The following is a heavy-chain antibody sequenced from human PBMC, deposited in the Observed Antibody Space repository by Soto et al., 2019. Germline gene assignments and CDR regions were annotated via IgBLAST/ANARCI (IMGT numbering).Heavy chain of an antibody. CDR2: IYYSGST. CDR1: GGSISSGGYY. D-gene: IGHD2-2*01. V-gene: IGHV4-31*03. CDR3: ARRKGYCSSTSCLNYYYYYYMDV. J-gene: IGHJ6*03. Sequence: SETLSLTCTVSGGSISSGGYYWSWIRQHPGKGLEWIGYIYYSGSTYYNPSLKSRVTISVDTSKNQFSLKLSSVTAADTAVYYCARRKGYCSSTSCLNYYYYYYMDVWGKGTTVTVSS.